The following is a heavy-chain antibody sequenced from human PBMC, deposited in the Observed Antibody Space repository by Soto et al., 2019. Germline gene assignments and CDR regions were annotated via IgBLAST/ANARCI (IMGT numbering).Heavy chain of an antibody. J-gene: IGHJ6*03. Sequence: HVTLKESGPVLVNPTETLTLTCTVSGFSLSNGKVGVSWIRQPPGKPREWLAHIFWNDEKSYRTSLKSRLTISEDTSKSQVVLTMTNVDPVDTATYYCARILFGRSVAGGYFYMDVWGKGTTVTVSS. V-gene: IGHV2-26*01. CDR3: ARILFGRSVAGGYFYMDV. D-gene: IGHD6-19*01. CDR2: IFWNDEK. CDR1: GFSLSNGKVG.